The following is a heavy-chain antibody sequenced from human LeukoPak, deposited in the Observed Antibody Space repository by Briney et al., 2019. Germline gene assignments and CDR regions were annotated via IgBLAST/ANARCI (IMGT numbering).Heavy chain of an antibody. CDR3: ASGYSGYDAGY. CDR1: GGSFSDYY. D-gene: IGHD5-12*01. Sequence: SETLSLTCAVYGGSFSDYYCSWIRQPPGKRLEWIGEIHPDGSTNYNPSLSARLTISVDTSKNQFSLKLSSVTAADTAVYYCASGYSGYDAGYWGQGTLVTVSS. CDR2: IHPDGST. J-gene: IGHJ4*02. V-gene: IGHV4-34*01.